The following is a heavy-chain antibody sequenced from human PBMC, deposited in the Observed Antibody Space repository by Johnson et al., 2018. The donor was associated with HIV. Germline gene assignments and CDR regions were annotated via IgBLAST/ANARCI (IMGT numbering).Heavy chain of an antibody. J-gene: IGHJ3*02. Sequence: VQLVESGGGLVQPGGSLRLSCAASGFTFSSYAMSWVRQAPGKGLEWVSVLYSGGSTYYADSVKCRFTISRDNSKNTLYLQMNSLRAEDTAVYYCARDGRDLATRGGFDIWGPGTVVTVSS. CDR3: ARDGRDLATRGGFDI. CDR2: LYSGGST. CDR1: GFTFSSYA. V-gene: IGHV3-66*01. D-gene: IGHD5-24*01.